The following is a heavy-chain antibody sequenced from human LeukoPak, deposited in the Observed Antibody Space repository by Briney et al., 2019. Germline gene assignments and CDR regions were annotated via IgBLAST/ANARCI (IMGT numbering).Heavy chain of an antibody. CDR2: ISSVDST. D-gene: IGHD5-18*01. CDR1: GFTVSSNY. V-gene: IGHV3-53*01. Sequence: PGGSLRLSCAASGFTVSSNYMSWVRQAPGKGLEWVSLISSVDSTNYADSVRGRFTISRDNFKNTLYLQMNSLTVEDTAIYYCAKVWSDSNGWFHFDCWGQGTLATVSS. J-gene: IGHJ4*02. CDR3: AKVWSDSNGWFHFDC.